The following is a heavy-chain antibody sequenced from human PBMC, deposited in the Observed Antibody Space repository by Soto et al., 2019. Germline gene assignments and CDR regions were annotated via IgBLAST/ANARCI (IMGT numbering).Heavy chain of an antibody. Sequence: SETLSLTCAVYGGSFSVYYWSWIRQPPGKGLEWIGEIHYSGSTNYNPSLKSRVTISVDTSKNQFSLKLSSVTAADTAVYYCARHSWVGSSWYLGAFDIWGQGTMVTVSS. CDR3: ARHSWVGSSWYLGAFDI. D-gene: IGHD6-13*01. CDR2: IHYSGST. V-gene: IGHV4-34*01. J-gene: IGHJ3*02. CDR1: GGSFSVYY.